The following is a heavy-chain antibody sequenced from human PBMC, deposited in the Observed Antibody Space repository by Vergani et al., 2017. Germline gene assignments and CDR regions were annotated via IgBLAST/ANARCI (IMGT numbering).Heavy chain of an antibody. CDR1: GFTFTAHG. CDR3: AKVMNVVVATHGYFDY. V-gene: IGHV3-23*01. J-gene: IGHJ4*02. CDR2: ISGQNFRT. Sequence: EVQLLESGGGSAQPGESLRLSCVASGFTFTAHGLNWVRQAPGKGLEWVSGISGQNFRTHYADSVKGRFTISRDNSKNTLYLQMNRLRAEDTAVYYCAKVMNVVVATHGYFDYWGQGTLVTVSS. D-gene: IGHD2-15*01.